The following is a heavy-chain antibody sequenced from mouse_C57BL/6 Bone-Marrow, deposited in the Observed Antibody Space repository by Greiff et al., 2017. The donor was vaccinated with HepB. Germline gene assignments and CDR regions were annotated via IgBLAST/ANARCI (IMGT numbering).Heavy chain of an antibody. CDR2: IDPENGDT. CDR3: TLLCADAMDY. J-gene: IGHJ4*01. CDR1: GFNIKDDY. Sequence: VHVKQSGAELVRPGASVKLSCTASGFNIKDDYMHWVKQRPEQGLEWIGWIDPENGDTEYASKFQGKATITADTSSNTAYLQLSSLTSEDTAVYYCTLLCADAMDYWGQGTSVTVSS. V-gene: IGHV14-4*01. D-gene: IGHD1-1*02.